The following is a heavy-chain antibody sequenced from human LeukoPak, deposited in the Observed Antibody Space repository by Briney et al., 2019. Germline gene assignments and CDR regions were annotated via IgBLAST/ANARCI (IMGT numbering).Heavy chain of an antibody. V-gene: IGHV1-69*05. CDR1: GGTFSSYA. J-gene: IGHJ6*03. CDR2: IIPIFGTA. Sequence: GASVKVSCTASGGTFSSYAISWVRQAPGQGLEWMGGIIPIFGTANYAQKFQGRVTITTDESTSTAYMELSSLRSEDTAVYYCARVAATLSLDYYYYMDVWGKGTTVTVSS. CDR3: ARVAATLSLDYYYYMDV. D-gene: IGHD2-15*01.